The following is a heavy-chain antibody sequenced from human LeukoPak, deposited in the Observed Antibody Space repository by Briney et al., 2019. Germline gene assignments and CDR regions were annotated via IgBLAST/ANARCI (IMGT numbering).Heavy chain of an antibody. J-gene: IGHJ4*02. CDR3: ARVGYYYDSSGYRGPFDY. CDR2: ISAYNGNT. CDR1: GYTFTSYG. Sequence: ASVKVSCKASGYTFTSYGISWVRQAPGQGLEWMGWISAYNGNTNYAQKLQGRVTMTTDTSTSTAYMELRSLRSDDTAVYYCARVGYYYDSSGYRGPFDYWGQGTLVTVSS. D-gene: IGHD3-22*01. V-gene: IGHV1-18*01.